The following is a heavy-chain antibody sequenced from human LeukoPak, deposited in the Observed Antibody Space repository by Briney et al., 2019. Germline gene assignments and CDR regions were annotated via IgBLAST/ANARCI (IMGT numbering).Heavy chain of an antibody. CDR2: IYTSGST. CDR1: GGSISSGSYY. J-gene: IGHJ3*02. CDR3: ARDQRLRPGAFDI. V-gene: IGHV4-61*02. Sequence: SETLSLTCTVSGGSISSGSYYWSWIRQPAGKGLEWIGRIYTSGSTNYNPSLKSRVTISVDTSKNQFSLKLSSVTAADTAVYYCARDQRLRPGAFDIWGQGTMVTVSS. D-gene: IGHD6-25*01.